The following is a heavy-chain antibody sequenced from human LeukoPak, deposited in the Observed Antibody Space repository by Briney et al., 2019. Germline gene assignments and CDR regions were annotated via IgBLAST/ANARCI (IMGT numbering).Heavy chain of an antibody. CDR3: ATSPDIVVVVAATLNY. Sequence: ASVKVCCKASGYTFTGYYMHWVRQAPGQGLEWMGWINPSSGGTNYAQKFQGRVTMTRDTSISTAYMELSRLRSDDTAVYYCATSPDIVVVVAATLNYWGQGTLVTVSS. CDR2: INPSSGGT. D-gene: IGHD2-15*01. CDR1: GYTFTGYY. J-gene: IGHJ4*02. V-gene: IGHV1-2*02.